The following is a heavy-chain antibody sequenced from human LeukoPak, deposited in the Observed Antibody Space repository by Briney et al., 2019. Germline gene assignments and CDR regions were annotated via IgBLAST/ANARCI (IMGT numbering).Heavy chain of an antibody. CDR1: GYTFTSYD. V-gene: IGHV1-8*01. D-gene: IGHD5-12*01. CDR3: ARGDSGYDEYYFDY. CDR2: MNPNSGNT. Sequence: GASVKVSCKVSGYTFTSYDINWVRQATGQGLEWMGWMNPNSGNTGYAQKFQGRVTMTRNTPISTAYMELSSLRSEDTAVYYCARGDSGYDEYYFDYWGQGTLVTVSS. J-gene: IGHJ4*02.